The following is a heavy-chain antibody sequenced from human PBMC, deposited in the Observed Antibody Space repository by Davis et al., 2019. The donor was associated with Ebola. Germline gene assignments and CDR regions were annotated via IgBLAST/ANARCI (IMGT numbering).Heavy chain of an antibody. CDR1: GGSISRYY. J-gene: IGHJ6*02. CDR2: IYTSGST. Sequence: PSETLSLTCTVSGGSISRYYWSWIRQPAGKGLEWIGRIYTSGSTNYNPSLKSRVTMSVDTSKNQFSLKLSSVTAADTAVYYCLISDNYGMDVWGQGTTVTVSS. V-gene: IGHV4-4*07. D-gene: IGHD1-26*01. CDR3: LISDNYGMDV.